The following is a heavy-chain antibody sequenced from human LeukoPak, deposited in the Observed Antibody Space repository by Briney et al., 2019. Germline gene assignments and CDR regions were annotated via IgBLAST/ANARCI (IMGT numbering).Heavy chain of an antibody. V-gene: IGHV4-59*08. CDR1: GGSISSYY. CDR3: ARHDYGDYEGFDY. J-gene: IGHJ4*02. CDR2: IYYSGST. Sequence: SETLSLTCTVSGGSISSYYWSWIRQPPGKGLEWIGYIYYSGSTNYTPSLKSRVTISVDTSKNQFSLKLSSVTAADTAVYYCARHDYGDYEGFDYWGQGTLVTVSS. D-gene: IGHD4-17*01.